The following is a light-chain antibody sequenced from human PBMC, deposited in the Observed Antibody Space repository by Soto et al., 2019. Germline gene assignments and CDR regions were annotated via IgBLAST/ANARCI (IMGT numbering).Light chain of an antibody. J-gene: IGKJ1*01. Sequence: EIVMTQSPATLSVSPGERATLSCRPSQSVSSNLAWYQQKPGQAPRLLIYGASTRATGIPARFSGSGSGPEFTHTISSLQSEDFAVYYCQQYNKWWTFGQGTEV. V-gene: IGKV3-15*01. CDR3: QQYNKWWT. CDR1: QSVSSN. CDR2: GAS.